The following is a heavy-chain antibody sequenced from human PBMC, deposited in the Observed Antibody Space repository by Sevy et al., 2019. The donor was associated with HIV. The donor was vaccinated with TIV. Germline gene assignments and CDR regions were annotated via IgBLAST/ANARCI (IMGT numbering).Heavy chain of an antibody. V-gene: IGHV3-33*01. CDR3: ASLPNNYYDRGGYSGDDAFDI. CDR1: GFTLSNYG. CDR2: IWNDMTNK. Sequence: GGCLRLSCVASGFTLSNYGMHWVRQAPGKGLEWVATIWNDMTNKYYADSAKGRFTISRDNSKNTRYLQMNSLRAEDTAVYYCASLPNNYYDRGGYSGDDAFDIWGQGTMVTVSS. J-gene: IGHJ3*02. D-gene: IGHD3-22*01.